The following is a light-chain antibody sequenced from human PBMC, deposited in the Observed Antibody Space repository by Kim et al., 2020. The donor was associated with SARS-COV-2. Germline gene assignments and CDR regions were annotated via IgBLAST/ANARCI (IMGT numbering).Light chain of an antibody. V-gene: IGKV3-20*01. CDR3: HQFDTSPLA. J-gene: IGKJ4*01. CDR2: GAS. CDR1: QSVNASC. Sequence: SPGERPTLSCRASQSVNASCFVWCQPTPRQAPRLLLYGASITAADIHDRFTCSCSGAVFPLTITLLEPEDSAVYYCHQFDTSPLAFGGGTKVDIK.